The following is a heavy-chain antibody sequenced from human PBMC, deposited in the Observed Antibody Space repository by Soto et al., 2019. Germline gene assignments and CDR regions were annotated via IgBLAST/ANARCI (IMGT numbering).Heavy chain of an antibody. CDR3: ARAYNWNYPSVNWFDP. J-gene: IGHJ5*02. D-gene: IGHD1-7*01. Sequence: GASVKVSCKASGYTFTSYAMHWVRQAPGQRHEWMGWISAGNGNTKYSQKFQGSVTITRDTSASTAYMELSSPRSEDTAVYYCARAYNWNYPSVNWFDPWGQGTLVTVSS. CDR1: GYTFTSYA. CDR2: ISAGNGNT. V-gene: IGHV1-3*01.